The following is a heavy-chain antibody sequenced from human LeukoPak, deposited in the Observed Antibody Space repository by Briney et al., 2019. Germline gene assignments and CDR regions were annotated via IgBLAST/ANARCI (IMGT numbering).Heavy chain of an antibody. Sequence: ASETLSLTCGVSGGSMSSSSYYWGWIRQPPGKGLEWIGSIYYSGSTYYDPSLKSRVTISVDSSKNQCSLKLSSVTAADTAVYYCARHGTVTHRFDYWGQGTLVTVSS. CDR3: ARHGTVTHRFDY. CDR2: IYYSGST. V-gene: IGHV4-39*01. J-gene: IGHJ4*02. D-gene: IGHD4-17*01. CDR1: GGSMSSSSYY.